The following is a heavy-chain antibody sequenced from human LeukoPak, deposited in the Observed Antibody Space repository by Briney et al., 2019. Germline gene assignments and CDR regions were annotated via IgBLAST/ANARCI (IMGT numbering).Heavy chain of an antibody. CDR1: GFTFSSYA. D-gene: IGHD4-17*01. CDR3: AKDASDYGDYYYGMDV. CDR2: ISYDGSNK. V-gene: IGHV3-30*04. J-gene: IGHJ6*02. Sequence: TGRSLRLSCAASGFTFSSYAMHWVRQAPGKGLEWVAVISYDGSNKYYADSVKGRFTISRDNSKNTLYLQMNSLRAEDTAVYYCAKDASDYGDYYYGMDVWGQGTTVTVSS.